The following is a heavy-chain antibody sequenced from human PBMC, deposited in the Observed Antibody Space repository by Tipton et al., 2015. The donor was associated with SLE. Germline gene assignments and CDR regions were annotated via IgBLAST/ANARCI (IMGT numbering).Heavy chain of an antibody. D-gene: IGHD3-10*01. Sequence: SLRLSCAASGFTFSSYWMNWVRQAPGKGLEWVAVISYDGSNKYYADSVKGRFTISRDNSKNTLYLQMNSLRAEDTAVYYCARGGGITMVRGVIPFDYWGQGTLVTVSS. V-gene: IGHV3-30*03. CDR3: ARGGGITMVRGVIPFDY. J-gene: IGHJ4*02. CDR2: ISYDGSNK. CDR1: GFTFSSYW.